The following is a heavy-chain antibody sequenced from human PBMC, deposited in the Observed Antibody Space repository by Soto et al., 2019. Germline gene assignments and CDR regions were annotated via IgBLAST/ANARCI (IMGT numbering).Heavy chain of an antibody. J-gene: IGHJ4*02. CDR3: AKTLYGGATV. CDR1: GFTFSTYA. V-gene: IGHV3-23*01. D-gene: IGHD4-17*01. CDR2: IAGGGTGM. Sequence: LLLESGGGLVQPGGSLRLSCVASGFTFSTYAMCWVRQAPGKGLEWVSAIAGGGTGMNNANSAKGRSTISRDNSKNTVYLQMSSLRGEDTAVYYCAKTLYGGATVWGQGTLVTVSS.